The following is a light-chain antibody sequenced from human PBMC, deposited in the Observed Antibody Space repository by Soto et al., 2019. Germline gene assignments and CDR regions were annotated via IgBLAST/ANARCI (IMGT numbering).Light chain of an antibody. CDR1: QSVSSSY. CDR3: QQYGSSWWT. J-gene: IGKJ1*01. Sequence: EIVLTQSPGTLSLSPGERATLSCRASQSVSSSYLAWYQQKPGQAPRLLIYGTSSRATAIPDRFSGSGSGTDFTLTISRLEPEDFAVYYCQQYGSSWWTFGQGTKVDIK. V-gene: IGKV3-20*01. CDR2: GTS.